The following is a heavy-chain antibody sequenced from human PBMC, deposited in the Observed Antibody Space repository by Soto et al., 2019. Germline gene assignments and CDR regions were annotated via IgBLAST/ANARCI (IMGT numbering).Heavy chain of an antibody. J-gene: IGHJ4*02. CDR1: GFSVSTNY. D-gene: IGHD3-10*02. CDR2: LYGTGST. CDR3: AREQGWSGYYFDS. V-gene: IGHV3-53*01. Sequence: EVQLVESGGGLIQPGGSLRLSCEVAGFSVSTNYMTWVRQAPGKGLEWVSVLYGTGSTYYADSVKGRFTISRDNSKNTVFLQMNNLGVEDTALYYCAREQGWSGYYFDSWGQGTKVIVSS.